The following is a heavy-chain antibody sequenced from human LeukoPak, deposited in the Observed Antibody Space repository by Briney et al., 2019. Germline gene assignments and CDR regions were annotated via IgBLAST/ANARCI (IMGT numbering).Heavy chain of an antibody. CDR3: ARGQWAYYRDSSDYGGDY. V-gene: IGHV3-74*01. Sequence: GRSLTLSCTASGFTFGDYSMNWVRQAPGKGLVWVSRIKSDGSDTTYADSVKGRFTISRDNAKNTLYLQMNSLRAEDTAVYYCARGQWAYYRDSSDYGGDYWGQGTLVTVSS. CDR1: GFTFGDYS. D-gene: IGHD3-22*01. CDR2: IKSDGSDT. J-gene: IGHJ4*02.